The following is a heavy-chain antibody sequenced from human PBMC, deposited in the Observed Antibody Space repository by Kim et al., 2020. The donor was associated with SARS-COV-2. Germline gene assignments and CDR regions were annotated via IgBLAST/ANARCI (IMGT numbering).Heavy chain of an antibody. Sequence: ASVKVSCKASGYTFTGYYMHWVRQAPGQGLEWMGRINPNSGGTNHAQKFQGRVTMTRDTSISTAYMELSRLRSDDTAVYYCARWSGRNWYFDLWGRGTLVTVSS. CDR2: INPNSGGT. V-gene: IGHV1-2*06. J-gene: IGHJ2*01. D-gene: IGHD3-3*01. CDR1: GYTFTGYY. CDR3: ARWSGRNWYFDL.